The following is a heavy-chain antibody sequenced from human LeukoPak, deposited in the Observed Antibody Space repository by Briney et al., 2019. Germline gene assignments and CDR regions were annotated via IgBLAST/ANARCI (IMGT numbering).Heavy chain of an antibody. Sequence: KASETLSLTCTVSCRSIRSSYYYGGGLRQPPGKGLEWIGSIYDSGSTYYNPSLKSRVTISVDTSKNQFSLKLNSVTAADTAVYYCARHYGPWGQGTLVTVSS. CDR2: IYDSGST. CDR3: ARHYGP. V-gene: IGHV4-39*01. D-gene: IGHD3-10*01. CDR1: CRSIRSSYYY. J-gene: IGHJ5*02.